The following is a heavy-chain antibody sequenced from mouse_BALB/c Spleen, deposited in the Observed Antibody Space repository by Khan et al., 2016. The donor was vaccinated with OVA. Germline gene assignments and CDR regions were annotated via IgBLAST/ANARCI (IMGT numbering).Heavy chain of an antibody. CDR1: GFTFSHFG. Sequence: EVELVESGGGLVQPGGSRKLSCAASGFTFSHFGMHWVRQAPEKGLEWVAYISSGSVTIYYAATMKGRFTISRDNPQHHLFLHMTSLRSEDTDMYYCARSNITTWYFDVWGAGTTVTVSS. CDR3: ARSNITTWYFDV. V-gene: IGHV5-17*02. J-gene: IGHJ1*01. D-gene: IGHD2-4*01. CDR2: ISSGSVTI.